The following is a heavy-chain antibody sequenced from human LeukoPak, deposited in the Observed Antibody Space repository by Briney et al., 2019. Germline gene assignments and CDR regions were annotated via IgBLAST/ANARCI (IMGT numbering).Heavy chain of an antibody. CDR3: ARDRNDFWSAIDAFDI. V-gene: IGHV1-69*05. J-gene: IGHJ3*02. CDR1: GGTFSSYA. Sequence: SVKVSCKASGGTFSSYAISWVRQAPGQGLEWMGRIIPIFGTANYAQKFQGRVTITTDESTSTAYMELSSLRSEDAAVYYCARDRNDFWSAIDAFDIWGQGTMVTVSS. CDR2: IIPIFGTA. D-gene: IGHD3-3*01.